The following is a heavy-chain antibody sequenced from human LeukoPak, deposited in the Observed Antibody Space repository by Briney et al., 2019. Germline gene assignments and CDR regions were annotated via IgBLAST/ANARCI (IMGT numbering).Heavy chain of an antibody. CDR3: AKPGSEGPLYFDY. D-gene: IGHD3-10*01. Sequence: GGSLRLSCAASGFTFGDYVMTWVRQAPGKGLEWVSGITGSAGTTYYADSVKGRFTISRDNSKNTLYLQMNSLRAEDTAVYYCAKPGSEGPLYFDYWGQGTLVTVSS. CDR2: ITGSAGTT. J-gene: IGHJ4*02. CDR1: GFTFGDYV. V-gene: IGHV3-23*01.